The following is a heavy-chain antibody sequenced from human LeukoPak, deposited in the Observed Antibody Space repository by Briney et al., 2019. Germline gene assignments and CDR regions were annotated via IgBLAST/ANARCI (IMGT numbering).Heavy chain of an antibody. Sequence: GGSLRLSCAAPGFTFSSYAMSWVRQAPGKGLEWVANIKEDGSEKYYVDSVKGRFTISRDNAKNSLYLQMNSLRAEDTAVYYCARDEYNWNVDAFDIWGQGTVVTVSS. D-gene: IGHD1-20*01. V-gene: IGHV3-7*01. CDR3: ARDEYNWNVDAFDI. CDR1: GFTFSSYA. CDR2: IKEDGSEK. J-gene: IGHJ3*02.